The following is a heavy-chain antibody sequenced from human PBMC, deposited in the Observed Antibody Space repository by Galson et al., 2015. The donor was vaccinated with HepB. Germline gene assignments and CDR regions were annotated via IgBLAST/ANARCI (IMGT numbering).Heavy chain of an antibody. CDR2: INAGNGNT. CDR3: ASIAAAGDDALDI. CDR1: GYTFTSYA. D-gene: IGHD6-13*01. Sequence: SVKVSCKASGYTFTSYAMHWVRQAPGQRLEWMGWINAGNGNTKYSQKFQGRVTITRDTSASTAYMELSSLRSEDTAVYYCASIAAAGDDALDIWGQGTMVTVSS. J-gene: IGHJ3*02. V-gene: IGHV1-3*01.